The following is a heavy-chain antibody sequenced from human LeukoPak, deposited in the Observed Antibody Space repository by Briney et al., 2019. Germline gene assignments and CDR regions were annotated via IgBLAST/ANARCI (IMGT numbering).Heavy chain of an antibody. CDR3: AREGITMIVGFFDY. CDR2: INPNSGGT. V-gene: IGHV1-2*02. Sequence: GASVKVSCKASGYTFTGYYMHWVRQAPGQGLEWMGWINPNSGGTNYAQKFQGRVTMTRDTSTSTVYMELSSLRSEDTAAYYCAREGITMIVGFFDYWGQGTLVTVSS. CDR1: GYTFTGYY. D-gene: IGHD3-22*01. J-gene: IGHJ4*02.